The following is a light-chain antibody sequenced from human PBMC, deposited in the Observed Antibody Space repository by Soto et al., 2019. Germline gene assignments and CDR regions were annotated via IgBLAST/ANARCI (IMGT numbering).Light chain of an antibody. J-gene: IGKJ1*01. CDR3: MQGTHCCRGT. V-gene: IGKV2-30*01. CDR2: KVS. CDR1: QSLVYSDGNTY. Sequence: DVVMTQSPLSLPVTLGQPASISCRSSQSLVYSDGNTYLNWFQQRPDQSPRRLIYKVSNRDSGVPDRFSGSGSGTDFTLKISRVEAEDVGVYYCMQGTHCCRGTFGQGTKVEIK.